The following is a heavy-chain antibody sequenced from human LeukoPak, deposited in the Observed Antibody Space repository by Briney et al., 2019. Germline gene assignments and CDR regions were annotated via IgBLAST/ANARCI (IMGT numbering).Heavy chain of an antibody. Sequence: PGGSLRLSCAASGFTFSDYYMGWIRQAPGKGLEWVSYISSSSSYTNYADSVKGRFTISRDNAKNSLNLQMNSLRAEDTAVYYCAREDYYGSGSYYNENWYFDLWGRGTLVTVSS. V-gene: IGHV3-11*06. D-gene: IGHD3-10*01. CDR1: GFTFSDYY. CDR3: AREDYYGSGSYYNENWYFDL. CDR2: ISSSSSYT. J-gene: IGHJ2*01.